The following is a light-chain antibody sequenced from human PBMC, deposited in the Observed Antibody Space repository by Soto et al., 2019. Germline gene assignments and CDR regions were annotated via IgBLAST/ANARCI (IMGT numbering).Light chain of an antibody. V-gene: IGKV1-5*03. Sequence: DIQMTQSPSTLSASVGDRVTITCRASQSISSWLAWYQQKPGKAPKLLIYKASSLESGVPSRFSGSGSGTELTLTISRLQPYDFATYYCQQYNSYPYTFGQGTKLEIK. CDR2: KAS. CDR3: QQYNSYPYT. J-gene: IGKJ2*01. CDR1: QSISSW.